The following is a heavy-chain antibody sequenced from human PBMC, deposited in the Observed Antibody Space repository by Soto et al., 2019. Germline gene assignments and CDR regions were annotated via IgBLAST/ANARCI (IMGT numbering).Heavy chain of an antibody. CDR3: ARHRTGTSRIFEENWFDP. J-gene: IGHJ5*02. CDR1: GGSFSAYY. V-gene: IGHV4-34*01. CDR2: INHSGST. D-gene: IGHD3-3*01. Sequence: SETLSLTCAVLGGSFSAYYWSWIRQPPGKGPEWIGEINHSGSTDYNPSLETRVTISVDTSKKQFSLKLNSVTAADTAVYYCARHRTGTSRIFEENWFDPWGQGTLVTVSS.